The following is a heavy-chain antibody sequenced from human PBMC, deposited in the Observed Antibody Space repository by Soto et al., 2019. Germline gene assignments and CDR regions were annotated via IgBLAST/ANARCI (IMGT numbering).Heavy chain of an antibody. CDR3: ARRATRTSTGIAVAPYFDY. J-gene: IGHJ4*02. V-gene: IGHV1-3*01. CDR1: GYTFTSYA. Sequence: ASVKVSCKASGYTFTSYAMHWVRQAPGQRLEWMGWINAGNGNTKYSQKFQGRVTITRDTSASTAYMELSSLRSEDTAVYYCARRATRTSTGIAVAPYFDYWGQGTLVTVSS. D-gene: IGHD6-19*01. CDR2: INAGNGNT.